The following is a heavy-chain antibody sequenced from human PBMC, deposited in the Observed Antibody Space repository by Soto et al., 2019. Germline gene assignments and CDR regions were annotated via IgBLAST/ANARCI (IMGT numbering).Heavy chain of an antibody. CDR3: VRLPYNNGWYPDY. CDR2: IRNKADSYTT. V-gene: IGHV3-72*01. J-gene: IGHJ4*02. CDR1: GFTFSDLH. Sequence: PGGSLRLSCEASGFTFSDLHMDWVRQAPGKCLEWVGRIRNKADSYTTHYAASVKGRFTVSRDDSKSSLYLQMNSLRTEDTGVYFCVRLPYNNGWYPDYWGRGXLVTVYS. D-gene: IGHD6-19*01.